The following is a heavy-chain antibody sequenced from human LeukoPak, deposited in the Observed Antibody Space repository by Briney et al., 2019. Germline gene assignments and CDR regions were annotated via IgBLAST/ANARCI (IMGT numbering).Heavy chain of an antibody. V-gene: IGHV4-39*01. CDR3: ASLKVGATFFDY. CDR1: GGSISSSSYY. Sequence: SETLSLTCTVSGGSISSSSYYWGWIRQPPGKGLEWIGSIYYSGSTYYNPSLKSRVTISVDTSKNQFSLKLSSVTAADTAVYYCASLKVGATFFDYRGQGTLVTVSS. J-gene: IGHJ4*02. CDR2: IYYSGST. D-gene: IGHD1-26*01.